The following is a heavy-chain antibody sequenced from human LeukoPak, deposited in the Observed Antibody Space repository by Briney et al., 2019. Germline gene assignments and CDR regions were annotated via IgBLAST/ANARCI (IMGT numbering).Heavy chain of an antibody. D-gene: IGHD3-22*01. CDR3: ATDSSSRPEDY. CDR1: GFTVSSNY. V-gene: IGHV3-66*01. Sequence: QTGGSLRLSCAASGFTVSSNYMSWVRQAPGKGLEWVSVIYSGGSTYYADSVKGRFTISRDNSKNTLYLQMNSLRAEDTAVYYCATDSSSRPEDYWGQGTRVTVSS. J-gene: IGHJ4*02. CDR2: IYSGGST.